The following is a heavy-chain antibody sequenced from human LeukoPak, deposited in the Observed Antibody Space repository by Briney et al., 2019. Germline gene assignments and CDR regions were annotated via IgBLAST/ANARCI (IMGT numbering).Heavy chain of an antibody. CDR1: GFTFSNYW. D-gene: IGHD3-10*01. CDR2: INQDGSET. J-gene: IGHJ4*02. CDR3: ARDDYYGSGILDF. Sequence: PGGSLRLSCAASGFTFSNYWMNWVRQAPGKGLEWVAKINQDGSETYYVDSVKGRFTISRDNARNSLYLQMNSLRAEDTAVYYCARDDYYGSGILDFWGQGTLVTVPS. V-gene: IGHV3-7*01.